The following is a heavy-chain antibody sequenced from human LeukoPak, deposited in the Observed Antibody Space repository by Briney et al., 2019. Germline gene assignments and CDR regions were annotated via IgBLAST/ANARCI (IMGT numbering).Heavy chain of an antibody. J-gene: IGHJ6*02. CDR3: ARDPNTTPPWYYYYGMDV. V-gene: IGHV3-21*01. Sequence: PGGSLRLSCAASGFTFGTYSMNWVRQAPGKGLEWVSSISSSSSYIYYADSVKGRFTISRDNAKNSLYLQMNSLRAEDTAVYYCARDPNTTPPWYYYYGMDVWGQGTTVTVSS. CDR1: GFTFGTYS. CDR2: ISSSSSYI. D-gene: IGHD1-1*01.